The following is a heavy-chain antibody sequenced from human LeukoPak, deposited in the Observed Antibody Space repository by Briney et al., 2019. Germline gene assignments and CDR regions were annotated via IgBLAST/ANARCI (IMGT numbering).Heavy chain of an antibody. J-gene: IGHJ4*02. D-gene: IGHD1-26*01. CDR3: ARDAREDYFDY. Sequence: PSETLSLTCTVSGYSISGGYYWGWIRQPPGKGLEWIGSLYYTGSTCYNPSLKSRVTISVGTSKNQFSLNLNSVTAADTAVYYCARDAREDYFDYWGQGTLVTVSS. CDR1: GYSISGGYY. CDR2: LYYTGST. V-gene: IGHV4-38-2*02.